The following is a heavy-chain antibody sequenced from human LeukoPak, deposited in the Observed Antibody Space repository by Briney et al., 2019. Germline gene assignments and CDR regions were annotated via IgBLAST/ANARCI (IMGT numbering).Heavy chain of an antibody. J-gene: IGHJ4*02. D-gene: IGHD4-17*01. Sequence: GGSLRLSCAASGFTFSSYAMHWVRQAPSKGLEWVAVISYDGSNKYYADSVKGRFTISRDNSKNTLYLQMSSLRAEDTAVYYCARDDDYAFDYWGQGTLVTVSS. CDR1: GFTFSSYA. CDR3: ARDDDYAFDY. CDR2: ISYDGSNK. V-gene: IGHV3-30-3*01.